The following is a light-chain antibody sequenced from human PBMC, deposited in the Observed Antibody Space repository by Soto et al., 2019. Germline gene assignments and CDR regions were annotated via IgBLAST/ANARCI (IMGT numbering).Light chain of an antibody. CDR3: QHFNSYPVT. CDR2: GSS. V-gene: IGKV1-9*01. CDR1: QGISNY. Sequence: DIQLTQSPSFLSASVGDRVTITCRASQGISNYLAWYQQKPGKAPKLLIYGSSTLQSGVPSRFSGSGSGTVFTLTVSSLQPEDFATYYCQHFNSYPVTFGQGTRLEIK. J-gene: IGKJ5*01.